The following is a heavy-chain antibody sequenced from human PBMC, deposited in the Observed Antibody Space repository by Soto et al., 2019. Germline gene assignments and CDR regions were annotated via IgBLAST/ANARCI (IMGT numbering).Heavy chain of an antibody. D-gene: IGHD1-1*01. V-gene: IGHV1-69*12. Sequence: QIQLVQSGAEVKKPGSSVKVSCKASGGTFSSYAISRVRQAPGQGLEWMGGIIPIFGTANYAQKFQGRVTITADEYTSTVYMALSSLRSEDTAVYYCVRPSQGYLNWFDPWGQGTLVTVSS. CDR1: GGTFSSYA. CDR3: VRPSQGYLNWFDP. J-gene: IGHJ5*02. CDR2: IIPIFGTA.